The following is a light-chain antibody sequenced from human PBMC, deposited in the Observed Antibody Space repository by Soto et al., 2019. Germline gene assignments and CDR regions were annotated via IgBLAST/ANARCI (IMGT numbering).Light chain of an antibody. CDR1: SSNIGSNI. Sequence: QSALTQPPAASGTPGQWVSIPCSGSSSNIGSNIVNWYRHLPGTAPKLLIYSSNKRPSGVPDRFSGSKSGTSASLAISGLQSEDEADYYCSAWDDSLHGVVFGGGTKVTVL. CDR2: SSN. V-gene: IGLV1-44*01. J-gene: IGLJ2*01. CDR3: SAWDDSLHGVV.